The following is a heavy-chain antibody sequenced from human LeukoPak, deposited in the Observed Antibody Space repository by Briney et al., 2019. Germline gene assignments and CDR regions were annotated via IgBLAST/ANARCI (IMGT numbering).Heavy chain of an antibody. CDR3: ARDKPPRMGYYYYYMDV. CDR1: GGTFSSYA. J-gene: IGHJ6*03. Sequence: ASVKVSCKASGGTFSSYAISWVRQAPGQGLEWMGGIIPIFGTANHAQKFQGRVTITADESTSTAYMELSSLRSEDTAVYYCARDKPPRMGYYYYYMDVWGKGTTVTVSS. V-gene: IGHV1-69*13. CDR2: IIPIFGTA.